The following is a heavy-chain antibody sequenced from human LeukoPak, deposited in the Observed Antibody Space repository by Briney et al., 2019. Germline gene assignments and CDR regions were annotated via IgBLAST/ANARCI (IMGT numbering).Heavy chain of an antibody. D-gene: IGHD2-15*01. CDR2: VYPGDSDP. J-gene: IGHJ4*02. Sequence: GESLKSSCKGSGYSFTNYWIGWVRQMPGKGLEWMGMVYPGDSDPKYSPSFQGQVTISADKSISAAYLQWSSLKASDTAMYYCARQDIGTAYCSGDSCKPRGLYYFDYWGQGTLVTVSS. CDR3: ARQDIGTAYCSGDSCKPRGLYYFDY. V-gene: IGHV5-51*01. CDR1: GYSFTNYW.